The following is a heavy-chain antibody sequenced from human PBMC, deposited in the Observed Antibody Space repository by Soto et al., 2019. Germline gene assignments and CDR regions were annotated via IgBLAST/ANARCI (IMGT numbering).Heavy chain of an antibody. CDR2: IYSGGST. J-gene: IGHJ4*02. CDR3: ARGDYYDSSGSFDY. CDR1: GFTVSSNY. Sequence: PGGSLRLSCAASGFTVSSNYMSWVRQAPGKGLELVSVIYSGGSTYYADSVKGRFTISRDNSKNTLYLQMNSLRAEDTAVYYCARGDYYDSSGSFDYWGQGTLVTVSS. D-gene: IGHD3-22*01. V-gene: IGHV3-53*01.